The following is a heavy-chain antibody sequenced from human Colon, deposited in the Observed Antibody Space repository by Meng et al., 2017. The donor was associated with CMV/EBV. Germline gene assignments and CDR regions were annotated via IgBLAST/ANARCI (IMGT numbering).Heavy chain of an antibody. D-gene: IGHD6-13*01. Sequence: ASVKVSCKASGYTFTGYYMHWVRQAPGQGLEWMGWINPNSGGTNYAQKFQGRVTMTRDTSISTAYMELSRLRSDDTAAYYCAREGIAAAGNSGVYFDYWGQGTLVTVSS. CDR1: GYTFTGYY. V-gene: IGHV1-2*02. CDR3: AREGIAAAGNSGVYFDY. CDR2: INPNSGGT. J-gene: IGHJ4*02.